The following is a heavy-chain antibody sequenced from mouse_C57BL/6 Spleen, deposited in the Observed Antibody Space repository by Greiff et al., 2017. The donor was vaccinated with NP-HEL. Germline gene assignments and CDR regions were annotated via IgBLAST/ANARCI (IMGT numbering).Heavy chain of an antibody. V-gene: IGHV1-54*01. CDR3: ARSDDHYAMDY. D-gene: IGHD2-3*01. J-gene: IGHJ4*01. Sequence: QVQLKESGAELVRPGTSVKVSCKASGYAFTNYLIEWVKQRPGQGLEWIGVINPGSGGTNYNEKFKGKATLTADKSSSTAYMQLSRLTSEDSAVYFCARSDDHYAMDYWGQGTSVTVSS. CDR2: INPGSGGT. CDR1: GYAFTNYL.